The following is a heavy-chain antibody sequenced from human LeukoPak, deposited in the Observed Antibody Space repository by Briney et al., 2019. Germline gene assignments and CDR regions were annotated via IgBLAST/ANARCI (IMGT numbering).Heavy chain of an antibody. Sequence: GESLKISCEGSGYSFTNYWIGWVRQMPGKGLEWMGVISPDDSDTRYSPSFQGRVTISADKSIRTAYLQWSSLKASDTAMYYCARRAFCSGASCYTLDVWGQGTAVTVSS. CDR3: ARRAFCSGASCYTLDV. CDR1: GYSFTNYW. CDR2: ISPDDSDT. D-gene: IGHD2-15*01. J-gene: IGHJ6*02. V-gene: IGHV5-51*01.